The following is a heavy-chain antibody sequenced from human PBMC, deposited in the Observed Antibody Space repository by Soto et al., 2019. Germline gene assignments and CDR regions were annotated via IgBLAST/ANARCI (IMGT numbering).Heavy chain of an antibody. CDR1: GYTFTSHA. J-gene: IGHJ5*02. V-gene: IGHV1-3*01. CDR2: INAGNGNT. Sequence: ASVKVSCKASGYTFTSHAMHWVRQAPGQRLEWMGWINAGNGNTKYSQKFQGRVTITTDTSASTAYMELSSLRSEDTAVYYCVRDGIEAAGTLWFDPWGQGTLVTVSS. D-gene: IGHD6-13*01. CDR3: VRDGIEAAGTLWFDP.